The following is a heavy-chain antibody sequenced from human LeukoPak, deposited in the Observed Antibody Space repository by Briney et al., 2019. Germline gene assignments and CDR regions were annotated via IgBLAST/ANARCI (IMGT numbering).Heavy chain of an antibody. D-gene: IGHD4-23*01. CDR3: AKYGGNSGFVDY. CDR2: IWYDGSKK. J-gene: IGHJ4*02. Sequence: GGSLRLSCAASGFTFSSFGMHWVRQPPGKGLEWVAVIWYDGSKKFHSDSVKGRFTISRDNSKNTLELQMNSLRAEDTAVYYCAKYGGNSGFVDYWGQGALVTVSS. CDR1: GFTFSSFG. V-gene: IGHV3-33*06.